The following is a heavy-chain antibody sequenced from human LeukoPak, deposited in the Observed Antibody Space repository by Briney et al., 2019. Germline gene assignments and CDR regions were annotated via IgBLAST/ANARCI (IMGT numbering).Heavy chain of an antibody. CDR3: TSWGDTTAEYFQR. CDR2: INPDGRDT. Sequence: GGSLRLSCVVSGFTFNRCWMNWVSQAPGKGLEWVAHINPDGRDTYYVDSVKGRFTISRDNAQNSMYLQMNSLRVEDTAVYYCTSWGDTTAEYFQRWGQGTLVTVSS. V-gene: IGHV3-7*01. J-gene: IGHJ1*01. D-gene: IGHD2-21*02. CDR1: GFTFNRCW.